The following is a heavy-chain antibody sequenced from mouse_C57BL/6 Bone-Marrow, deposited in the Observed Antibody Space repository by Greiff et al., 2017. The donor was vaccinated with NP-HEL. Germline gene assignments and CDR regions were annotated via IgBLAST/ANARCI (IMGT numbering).Heavy chain of an antibody. J-gene: IGHJ4*01. CDR3: ASVYDNSGAMDY. V-gene: IGHV7-3*01. CDR2: IRNKANGSTT. CDR1: GFTFTDYY. Sequence: EVKLMESGGGLVQPGGSLSLSCAASGFTFTDYYMSWVRQPPGKALEWLGFIRNKANGSTTEYSASVKGRFTISRDNSQSILYLHMSAARAEDSVTYYGASVYDNSGAMDYWGQGTSVTVSS. D-gene: IGHD1-1*01.